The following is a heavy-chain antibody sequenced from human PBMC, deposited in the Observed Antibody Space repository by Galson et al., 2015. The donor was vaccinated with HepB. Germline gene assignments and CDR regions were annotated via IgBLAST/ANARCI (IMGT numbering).Heavy chain of an antibody. Sequence: SVKVSCKASGFSLSTYDINWVRQATGQGLEWLGWMDPNSGNTGYAQKFQGRITMTRNTSISTAYMELRSLRSEDTAVYHCARFPHSSSWDDSYYYMDVWGKGTTVTVSS. D-gene: IGHD6-13*01. CDR1: GFSLSTYD. V-gene: IGHV1-8*01. CDR3: ARFPHSSSWDDSYYYMDV. CDR2: MDPNSGNT. J-gene: IGHJ6*03.